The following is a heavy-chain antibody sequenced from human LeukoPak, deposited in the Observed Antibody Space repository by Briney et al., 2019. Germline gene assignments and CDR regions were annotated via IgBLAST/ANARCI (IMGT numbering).Heavy chain of an antibody. Sequence: GGSLRLSCAASGFTFSSYWMSWVRQAPGKGLEWVANIKQDGSEKYYVDSVKGRFTISRDNAKNSLYLQMNSLRAEDTAVYYCARAFSGTYYDFWSGSGSFDYWGQGTLVTVSS. CDR2: IKQDGSEK. J-gene: IGHJ4*02. CDR3: ARAFSGTYYDFWSGSGSFDY. D-gene: IGHD3-3*01. V-gene: IGHV3-7*01. CDR1: GFTFSSYW.